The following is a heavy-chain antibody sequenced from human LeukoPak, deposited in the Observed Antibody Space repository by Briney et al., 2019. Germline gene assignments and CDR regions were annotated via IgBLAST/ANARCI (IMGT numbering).Heavy chain of an antibody. Sequence: PGGSLRLSCVASAFTFSIYGMHWVRQAPGKGLEWVAVISYDGSKTYYADSVKGRFTISRDNSKNTLYLQMNSLRAEDTAVYYCAKAGDGSSGFDYWGQGTLVTVSS. CDR1: AFTFSIYG. V-gene: IGHV3-30*18. CDR2: ISYDGSKT. CDR3: AKAGDGSSGFDY. D-gene: IGHD6-19*01. J-gene: IGHJ4*02.